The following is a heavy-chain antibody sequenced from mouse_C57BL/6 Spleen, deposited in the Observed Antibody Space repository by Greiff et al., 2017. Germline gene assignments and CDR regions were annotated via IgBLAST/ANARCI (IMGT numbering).Heavy chain of an antibody. D-gene: IGHD2-4*01. CDR3: ARDYYDYDDGFAY. Sequence: VQLKQSGPGLVKPSQSLSLTCSVTGYSITSGYYWNWIRQFPGNKLEWMGYISYDGSNNYNPSLKNRISITRDTSKNQFFLKLNSVTTEDTATYYCARDYYDYDDGFAYWGQGTLVTVSA. CDR2: ISYDGSN. V-gene: IGHV3-6*01. J-gene: IGHJ3*01. CDR1: GYSITSGYY.